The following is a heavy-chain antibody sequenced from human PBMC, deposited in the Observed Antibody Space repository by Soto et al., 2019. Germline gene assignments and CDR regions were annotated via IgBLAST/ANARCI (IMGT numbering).Heavy chain of an antibody. Sequence: PSETLSLTCSVSGYLISSGYYWGWVRQTPGKGLEWLGSSDYSGKTYKNPSLKSRVSASVDLSQNQFSLNLRSVTAADTAVYFCARDLGSGYDSYYFDYWGQGTLVTVSS. J-gene: IGHJ4*02. D-gene: IGHD3-22*01. V-gene: IGHV4-38-2*02. CDR2: SDYSGKT. CDR1: GYLISSGYY. CDR3: ARDLGSGYDSYYFDY.